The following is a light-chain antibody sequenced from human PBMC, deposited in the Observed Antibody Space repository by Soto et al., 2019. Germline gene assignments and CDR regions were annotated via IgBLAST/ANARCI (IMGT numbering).Light chain of an antibody. CDR1: SSDVGSYNL. CDR2: EGS. CDR3: CSYAGSSTTGV. J-gene: IGLJ2*01. V-gene: IGLV2-23*01. Sequence: QSALTQPASVSGSPGQSITISCTGTSSDVGSYNLVSWYQQHPGKAPKLMIYEGSKRPSGVSNRCSGSKSGNTASLTISGLQAEDEADYYCCSYAGSSTTGVFGGGTKLTVL.